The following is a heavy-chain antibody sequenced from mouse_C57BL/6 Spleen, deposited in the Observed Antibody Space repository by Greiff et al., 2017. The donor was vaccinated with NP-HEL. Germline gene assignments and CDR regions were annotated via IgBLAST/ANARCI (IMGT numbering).Heavy chain of an antibody. CDR2: INPGSGGT. CDR1: GYAFTNYL. J-gene: IGHJ4*01. Sequence: VQLQQSGAELVRPGTSVKVSCKASGYAFTNYLIEWVKQRPGQGLEWIGVINPGSGGTNYNEKFKGKATLTADKSSSTAYMQLSSLTSEDSAVYFCARREVYYGSSYAMDYWGQGTSVTVSS. CDR3: ARREVYYGSSYAMDY. D-gene: IGHD1-1*01. V-gene: IGHV1-54*01.